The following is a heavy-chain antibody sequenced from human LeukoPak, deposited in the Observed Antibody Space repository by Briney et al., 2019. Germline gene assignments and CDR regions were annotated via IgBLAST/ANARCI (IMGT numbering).Heavy chain of an antibody. Sequence: GGSLRLSCAASGFTFSSYGMPWVRQAPGKGLQWVAVIWYDGSNKYYADSVKGRFTISRDNSKNTLYLQMNSLRAEDTAVYYCARFSSSSSDYWGQGTLVTVSS. CDR1: GFTFSSYG. D-gene: IGHD6-13*01. CDR3: ARFSSSSSDY. CDR2: IWYDGSNK. J-gene: IGHJ4*02. V-gene: IGHV3-33*01.